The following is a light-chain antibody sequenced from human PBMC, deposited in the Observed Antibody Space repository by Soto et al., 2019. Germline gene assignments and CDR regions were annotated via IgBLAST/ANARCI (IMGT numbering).Light chain of an antibody. CDR1: GSNVGSNG. V-gene: IGLV1-44*01. CDR2: SDT. J-gene: IGLJ1*01. CDR3: AARDDRLNGHV. Sequence: QSVLTQPPSLSATPGQRVTISCSGGGSNVGSNGAEWFQQLPGAAPQLLIYSDTERPSGVPDRFSGSRAGTSASLAISGLQSEDEADYYCAARDDRLNGHVFGTGTKLTVL.